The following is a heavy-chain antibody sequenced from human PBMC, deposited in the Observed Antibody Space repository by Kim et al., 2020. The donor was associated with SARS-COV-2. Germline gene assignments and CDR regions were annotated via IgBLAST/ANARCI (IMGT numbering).Heavy chain of an antibody. Sequence: TNSGRNFQGRIILTRDTSINTAYMELTSLTSADTAVYYCARASGRSDGLDVWGQGTIVTVSS. CDR3: ARASGRSDGLDV. V-gene: IGHV1-2*02. J-gene: IGHJ6*02. CDR2: T. D-gene: IGHD2-15*01.